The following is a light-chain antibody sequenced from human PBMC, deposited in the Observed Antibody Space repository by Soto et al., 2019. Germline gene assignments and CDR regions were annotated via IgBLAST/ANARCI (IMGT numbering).Light chain of an antibody. CDR3: QQRSHWPRT. V-gene: IGKV3-11*01. Sequence: IVMTHSPATLSVSPGERFTLSFTASQSVRNNLAWYHQKPGQAPRLLIYDVSNRATGIPARFSGSGSGTDFSLTISSLEPEDFAVYYCQQRSHWPRTFGQGTKVDIK. CDR1: QSVRNN. CDR2: DVS. J-gene: IGKJ1*01.